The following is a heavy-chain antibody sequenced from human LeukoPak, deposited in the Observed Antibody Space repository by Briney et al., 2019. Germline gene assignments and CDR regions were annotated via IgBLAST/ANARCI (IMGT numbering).Heavy chain of an antibody. CDR3: ARDFLEDGY. D-gene: IGHD3-3*01. J-gene: IGHJ4*02. CDR2: ISSSSSTI. Sequence: GGSLRLSCAASGFTVSSNYMNRVRQAPGKGLEWVSYISSSSSTIHYADSVKGRFTISRDNARNSLYLQMNSLRAEDTAVYYCARDFLEDGYWGQGTLVTVFS. V-gene: IGHV3-48*01. CDR1: GFTVSSNY.